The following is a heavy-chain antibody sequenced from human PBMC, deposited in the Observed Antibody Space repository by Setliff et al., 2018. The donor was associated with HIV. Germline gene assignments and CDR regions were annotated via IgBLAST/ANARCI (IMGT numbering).Heavy chain of an antibody. CDR3: ARVFVDTAVLRVLEYYFDS. D-gene: IGHD5-18*01. V-gene: IGHV4-38-2*02. Sequence: SETLSLTCTVSGGSISNYYWGWIRQPPGKGLEWIGSIYHSESTYYNPSLKSRVTISVDTSKNQFSLKLSSVTAADTAVYYCARVFVDTAVLRVLEYYFDSWGRGTLVTVSS. J-gene: IGHJ4*02. CDR2: IYHSEST. CDR1: GGSISNYY.